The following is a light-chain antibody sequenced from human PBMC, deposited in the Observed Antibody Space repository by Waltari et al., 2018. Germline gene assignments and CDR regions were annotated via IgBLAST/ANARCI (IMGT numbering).Light chain of an antibody. Sequence: QSALTQPASVSGSPGQSITISCTGTSSDVGGYNYVAWYQQHPGKVPKVMIYEVSERPRGVANRFSCSKSGNTDALTISGVQADDEADSYCSSYTSGGSCNWVFGGGTKVTVL. J-gene: IGLJ3*02. CDR1: SSDVGGYNY. CDR2: EVS. CDR3: SSYTSGGSCNWV. V-gene: IGLV2-14*01.